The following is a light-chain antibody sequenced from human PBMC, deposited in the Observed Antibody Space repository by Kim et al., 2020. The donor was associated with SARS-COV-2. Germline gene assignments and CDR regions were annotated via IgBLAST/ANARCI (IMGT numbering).Light chain of an antibody. J-gene: IGLJ3*02. V-gene: IGLV3-19*01. CDR2: GED. CDR1: SLRAYH. CDR3: TSWDTTDQHVV. Sequence: SSELTQDPAVSVALGQTVRITCQGDSLRAYHVAWYQQKAGQAPLLVLSGEDKRPSGIPDRFSGSSSANTASLTITGAQAEDEADYYCTSWDTTDQHVVFG.